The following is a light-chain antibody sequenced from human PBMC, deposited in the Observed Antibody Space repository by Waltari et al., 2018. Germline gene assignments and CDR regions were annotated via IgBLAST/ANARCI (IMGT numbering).Light chain of an antibody. J-gene: IGKJ1*01. V-gene: IGKV3-15*01. CDR2: AAS. CDR1: QSIASN. CDR3: QQYNSWPRT. Sequence: EIVMTQSPATLSVSPGERAILSCRASQSIASNLAWYQHKPGQAPRLLIYAASTRATGIPARFSGSGSGTELTLTISSLQSEDFAVYYCQQYNSWPRTFGQGTKVEVK.